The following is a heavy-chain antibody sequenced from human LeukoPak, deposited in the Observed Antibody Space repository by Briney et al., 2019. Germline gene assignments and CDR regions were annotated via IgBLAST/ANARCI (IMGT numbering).Heavy chain of an antibody. J-gene: IGHJ6*02. CDR2: INPNSGGT. D-gene: IGHD4-4*01. CDR1: GYTFTGYY. V-gene: IGHV1-2*03. Sequence: LEASVTVSCKASGYTFTGYYMHWVRQAPGQGLEWMGWINPNSGGTNYAQKFQGRVTMTRDTSISTAYMELSRLRSDDTAVYYCARDHYDTTVNYYYYGMDVWGQGTTVTVSS. CDR3: ARDHYDTTVNYYYYGMDV.